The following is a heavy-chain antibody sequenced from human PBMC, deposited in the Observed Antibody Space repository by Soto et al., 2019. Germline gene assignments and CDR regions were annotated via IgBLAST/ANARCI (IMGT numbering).Heavy chain of an antibody. J-gene: IGHJ1*01. Sequence: QLQLQESGPGLVKPSETLSLTCTVSGGSISSSSYYWGWIRQPPGKGLEWIGSIYYSGSTYYIPSLKSRVTISVDTSKNQFSLKLSSVTAADTAVYYCARSRCSGGSCYEFQHWGQGTLVTVSS. CDR2: IYYSGST. CDR3: ARSRCSGGSCYEFQH. V-gene: IGHV4-39*01. CDR1: GGSISSSSYY. D-gene: IGHD2-15*01.